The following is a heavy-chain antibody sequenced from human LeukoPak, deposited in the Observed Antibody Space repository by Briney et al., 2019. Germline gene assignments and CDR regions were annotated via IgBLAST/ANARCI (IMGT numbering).Heavy chain of an antibody. J-gene: IGHJ4*02. CDR1: GGSISGYY. CDR3: ARKGYFDY. Sequence: SETLSLTCIVSGGSISGYYWSWIRQPPGKGLEWIGYIYYSGSTNYNPSLKSRVTILVGTSKNQFSLKLSSVTAADTAVYYCARKGYFDYWGQGTLVTVSS. CDR2: IYYSGST. V-gene: IGHV4-59*01.